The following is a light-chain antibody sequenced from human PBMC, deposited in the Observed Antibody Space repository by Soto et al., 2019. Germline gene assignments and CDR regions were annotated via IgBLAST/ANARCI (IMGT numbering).Light chain of an antibody. CDR1: QSISNY. CDR3: QQSYRTPLT. CDR2: GAS. Sequence: DIQMTQSPSSLSASVGDRVTITCRASQSISNYLNWYQQKPGKAPKLLIYGASSLQSGVPSRFSGSGSGTHFTLTISSLQREDFATYYCQQSYRTPLTFGGGTKVEIK. V-gene: IGKV1-39*01. J-gene: IGKJ4*01.